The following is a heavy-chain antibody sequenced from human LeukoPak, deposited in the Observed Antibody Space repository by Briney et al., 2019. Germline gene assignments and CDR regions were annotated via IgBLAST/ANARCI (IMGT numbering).Heavy chain of an antibody. CDR1: GYTLTELS. V-gene: IGHV1-24*01. Sequence: ASVKVSCKVSGYTLTELSMHWVRQAPGKGLEWMGGFDPEDGETIYAQKFQGRVTMTEDTSTDTAYMELSSLRSEDTAVYYCATDERLKIAAAGKLWVYWGQGTLVTVSS. D-gene: IGHD6-13*01. CDR2: FDPEDGET. CDR3: ATDERLKIAAAGKLWVY. J-gene: IGHJ4*02.